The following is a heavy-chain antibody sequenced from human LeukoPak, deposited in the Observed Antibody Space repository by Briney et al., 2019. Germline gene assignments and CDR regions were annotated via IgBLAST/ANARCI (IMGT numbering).Heavy chain of an antibody. CDR3: ARDLLPYIAAAVATDY. CDR2: ISSSSSYI. J-gene: IGHJ4*02. D-gene: IGHD6-13*01. V-gene: IGHV3-21*01. CDR1: GFTFSSYS. Sequence: PGGSLRLSCAASGFTFSSYSMNWVRQAPGKGLEWVSSISSSSSYIYYADSVKGRFTISRDNAKNSLYLQMNSLRVEDTAVYYCARDLLPYIAAAVATDYWGQGTLTTVSS.